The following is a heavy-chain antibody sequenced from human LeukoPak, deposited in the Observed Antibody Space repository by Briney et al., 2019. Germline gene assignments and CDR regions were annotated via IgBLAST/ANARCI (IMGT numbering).Heavy chain of an antibody. V-gene: IGHV4-39*02. CDR2: IYYSGST. J-gene: IGHJ3*02. D-gene: IGHD3-22*01. CDR3: ARGPYYYDSFDI. CDR1: GGSVSSGSYY. Sequence: PSETLSLTCTVSGGSVSSGSYYWSWIRQPPGKGLEWIGSIYYSGSTYYNPSLKSRVTISVDTSKNQFSLKLNSVTATDTAVYYCARGPYYYDSFDIWGQGTMVTVSS.